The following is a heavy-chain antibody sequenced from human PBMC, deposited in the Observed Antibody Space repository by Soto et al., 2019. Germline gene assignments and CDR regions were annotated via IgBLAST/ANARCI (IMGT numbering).Heavy chain of an antibody. CDR1: GGSISSGDYY. D-gene: IGHD3-3*01. J-gene: IGHJ4*02. CDR3: ARGSYYDFWSGYL. CDR2: IYYSGST. V-gene: IGHV4-30-4*01. Sequence: SETLSLTCTVSGGSISSGDYYWSWIRRPPGKGLEWIGYIYYSGSTYYSPSLKSRVTISVDTSKNQFSLKLSSVTAADTAVYYCARGSYYDFWSGYLWGQGTLVTVSS.